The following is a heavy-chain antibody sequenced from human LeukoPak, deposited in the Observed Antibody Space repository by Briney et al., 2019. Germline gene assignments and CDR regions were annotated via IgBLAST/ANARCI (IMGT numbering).Heavy chain of an antibody. V-gene: IGHV7-4-1*02. D-gene: IGHD6-13*01. CDR1: GYTFTSYA. CDR2: INTNTGNP. CDR3: AREAYFRIAAAGSLGYYYYMDV. J-gene: IGHJ6*03. Sequence: ASVKVSCKASGYTFTSYAMNWVRQAPGQGLEWMGWINTNTGNPTYAQGFTGRFVFSLDTSVSTAYLQISSLKAEDTAVYYCAREAYFRIAAAGSLGYYYYMDVWGKGTTVTVSS.